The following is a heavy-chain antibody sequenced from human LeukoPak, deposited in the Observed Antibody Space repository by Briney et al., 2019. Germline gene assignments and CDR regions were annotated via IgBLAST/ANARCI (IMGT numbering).Heavy chain of an antibody. CDR2: IYYSGST. D-gene: IGHD6-19*01. J-gene: IGHJ4*02. Sequence: SETLSLTCTVSGGSISSSSYYWGWIRQPPGKGLEWIGSIYYSGSTYYNPFLKSRVTISVDTSKNQFSLKLSSVTAADTAVYYCARLYSSGWIFDYWGQGTLVTVSS. CDR3: ARLYSSGWIFDY. V-gene: IGHV4-39*01. CDR1: GGSISSSSYY.